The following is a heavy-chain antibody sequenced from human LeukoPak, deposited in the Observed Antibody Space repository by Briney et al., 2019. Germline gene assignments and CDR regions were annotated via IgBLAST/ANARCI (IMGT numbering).Heavy chain of an antibody. CDR1: GFTFSNYA. V-gene: IGHV3-23*01. D-gene: IGHD2-2*01. J-gene: IGHJ4*02. CDR2: ISGSGGST. CDR3: AKDRGQLLSNYYFDY. Sequence: GGSLRLSCAASGFTFSNYAMSWVRQAPGKGLEWVSTISGSGGSTYYADSVKGRFTISRDNSKNTLYLQMNSLRAEDTAVYFCAKDRGQLLSNYYFDYWGQGTLSPSPQ.